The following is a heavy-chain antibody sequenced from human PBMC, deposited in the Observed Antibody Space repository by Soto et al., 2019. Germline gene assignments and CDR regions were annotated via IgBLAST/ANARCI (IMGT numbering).Heavy chain of an antibody. Sequence: EVQLVQTGGGLIKPGGSLSLSCAASGLSVSDKYMSWVRQAPGKGLEWVSLTYTGGNSYSADFVKGRFIVSRDISKNTLFLHMNSLAAEDTAVYYCAREGYAYGLDFWGQGSLVTVSS. V-gene: IGHV3-53*02. D-gene: IGHD3-10*01. CDR2: TYTGGNS. CDR1: GLSVSDKY. CDR3: AREGYAYGLDF. J-gene: IGHJ4*02.